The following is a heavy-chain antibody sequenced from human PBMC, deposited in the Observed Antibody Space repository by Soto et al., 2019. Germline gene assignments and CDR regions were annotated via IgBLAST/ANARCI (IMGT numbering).Heavy chain of an antibody. Sequence: GGSLRLSCAASGFTFSSYGMHWVRQAPGKGLEWVAVIWYDGSNKYYADSVKGRFTISRDNSKNTLYLQMNSLRAEDTAVYYCARDLITMVREGMDVWGQGTTVTVSS. CDR1: GFTFSSYG. J-gene: IGHJ6*02. CDR2: IWYDGSNK. D-gene: IGHD3-10*01. V-gene: IGHV3-33*01. CDR3: ARDLITMVREGMDV.